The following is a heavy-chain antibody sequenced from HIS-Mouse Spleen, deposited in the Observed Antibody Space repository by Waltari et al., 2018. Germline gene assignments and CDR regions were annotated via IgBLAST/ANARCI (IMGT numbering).Heavy chain of an antibody. D-gene: IGHD6-13*01. Sequence: EVQLLESGGGLVQPGGSLRLSCAASGFPFSSYSISWVRQAPGKGLEWVSAISGSGGSTYYADSVKGRFTISRDNSKNTLYLQMNSLRAEDTAVYYCAKGTRYSSSWYNFDIWGQGTMVTVSS. CDR1: GFPFSSYS. CDR3: AKGTRYSSSWYNFDI. V-gene: IGHV3-23*01. CDR2: ISGSGGST. J-gene: IGHJ3*02.